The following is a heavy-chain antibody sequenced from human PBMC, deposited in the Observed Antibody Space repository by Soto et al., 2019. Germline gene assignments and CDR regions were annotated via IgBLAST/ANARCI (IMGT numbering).Heavy chain of an antibody. CDR1: GFTFSSYG. D-gene: IGHD3-22*01. CDR2: ISYDGSNK. CDR3: ARGYHYYDSSGYDKWDAFDI. J-gene: IGHJ3*02. Sequence: SCAASGFTFSSYGMHWVRQAPGKGLEWVAVISYDGSNKYYADSVKGRFTISRDNSKNTLYLQMNSLRAEDTAVYYCARGYHYYDSSGYDKWDAFDIWGQGTMVTVSS. V-gene: IGHV3-30*03.